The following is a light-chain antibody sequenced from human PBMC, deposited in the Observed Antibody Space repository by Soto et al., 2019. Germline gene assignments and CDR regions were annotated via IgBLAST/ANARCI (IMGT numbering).Light chain of an antibody. J-gene: IGLJ1*01. V-gene: IGLV1-51*01. CDR1: SSNIGNYY. CDR3: GAWDSSLNVYL. CDR2: DKT. Sequence: QSVLTQPPSVSAAPGPKMSITCSGSSSNIGNYYFFWYHQLPGTAPTLLIYDKTKRPSGIPDRFSGSTSGTSATLAITGLQTGDEGHYSCGAWDSSLNVYLFGGGTKVTVL.